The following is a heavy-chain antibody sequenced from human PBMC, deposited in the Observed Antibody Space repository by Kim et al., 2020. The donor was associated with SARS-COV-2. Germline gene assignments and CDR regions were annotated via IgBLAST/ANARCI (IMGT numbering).Heavy chain of an antibody. J-gene: IGHJ4*02. V-gene: IGHV1-69*01. Sequence: QGRVTITADESTSTAYMELSSLRSEDTAVYYCARDPTDYGSGSYSSPYFDYWGQGTLVTVSS. CDR3: ARDPTDYGSGSYSSPYFDY. D-gene: IGHD3-10*01.